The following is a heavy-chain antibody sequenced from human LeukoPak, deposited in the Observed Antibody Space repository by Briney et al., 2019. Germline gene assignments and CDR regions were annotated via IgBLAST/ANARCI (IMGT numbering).Heavy chain of an antibody. D-gene: IGHD2-15*01. V-gene: IGHV1-8*01. Sequence: GASVKVSCKASGYTFTSYDINWVRQATGQGLERMGWVNPNSGHTGYAQKFQGRVTMTRNTSISTAYMDLSSLRPEDMAVYYCARGAPGSYCSGGSCPYFDYWGQGTLVSVSS. J-gene: IGHJ4*02. CDR2: VNPNSGHT. CDR1: GYTFTSYD. CDR3: ARGAPGSYCSGGSCPYFDY.